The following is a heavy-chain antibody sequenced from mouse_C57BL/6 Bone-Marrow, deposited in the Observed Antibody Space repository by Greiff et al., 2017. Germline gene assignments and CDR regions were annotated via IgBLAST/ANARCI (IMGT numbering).Heavy chain of an antibody. V-gene: IGHV1-69*01. Sequence: QVQLQQPVAELVLPGASVKLSCKASGYTFTSYCMHWVKQRPEQGLEWIGEIDPSDSYTNYTQKFKGKSTLTVDKSSSTAYMQLSSLTSEDSSVYYCARYYGSSYGYFDVWGTGTTVTVSS. CDR3: ARYYGSSYGYFDV. CDR1: GYTFTSYC. CDR2: IDPSDSYT. J-gene: IGHJ1*03. D-gene: IGHD1-1*01.